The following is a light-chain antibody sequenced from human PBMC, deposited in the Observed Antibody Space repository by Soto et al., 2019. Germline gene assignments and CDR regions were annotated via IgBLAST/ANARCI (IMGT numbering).Light chain of an antibody. V-gene: IGLV2-11*01. CDR1: SSDVGGYNY. CDR2: DVN. CDR3: CSYAGSYTLV. J-gene: IGLJ1*01. Sequence: SGLTEPRAVSGSPGRSVTISCTGTSSDVGGYNYVSWYQQHPGKAPKLMIYDVNKRPSGVPDRFSGSKSGNTASLTISGLQAEDEADYYCCSYAGSYTLVFGTGTKVTV.